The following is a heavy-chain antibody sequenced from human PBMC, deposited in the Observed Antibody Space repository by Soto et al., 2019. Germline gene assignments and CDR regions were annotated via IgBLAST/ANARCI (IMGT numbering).Heavy chain of an antibody. V-gene: IGHV4-34*01. Sequence: SETLSLTCAVYGGSFSDYYWTWIRQPPGKGLEWIGEINHSGSTNYNPSLKSRVTISIDTSKNQFSLRLSSVSAADTAVYYCGGGGWYNYSCWDQGTLGTVSS. CDR1: GGSFSDYY. CDR2: INHSGST. D-gene: IGHD1-1*01. CDR3: GGGGWYNYSC. J-gene: IGHJ1*01.